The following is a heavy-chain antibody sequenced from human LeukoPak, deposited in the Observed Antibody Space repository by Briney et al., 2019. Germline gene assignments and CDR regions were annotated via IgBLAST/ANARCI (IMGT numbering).Heavy chain of an antibody. CDR3: AKGQRVVVPSTRILDV. Sequence: QPGGSLRLSCAASGFTFGRYAMTWVRQAPGRGLEWVSIISDDGGATYYADSVEGRFTISRDNSKNTLYLQMNTLRAEDTAVYYCAKGQRVVVPSTRILDVWGKGTTVTVSS. CDR1: GFTFGRYA. J-gene: IGHJ6*03. D-gene: IGHD2-15*01. V-gene: IGHV3-23*01. CDR2: ISDDGGAT.